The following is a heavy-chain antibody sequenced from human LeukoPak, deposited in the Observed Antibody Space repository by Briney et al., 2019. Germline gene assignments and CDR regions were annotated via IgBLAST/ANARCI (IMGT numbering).Heavy chain of an antibody. CDR1: GFTFSSYE. J-gene: IGHJ3*02. Sequence: GGSLRLSCAASGFTFSSYEMNWVRQAPGKGLEWVSYISSSGSTIYYADSVKGRFTISRDNAKNSLYLQMNSLRAEDTAVYYCARRPTTDSSFGAFDIWGQGTMVTVSS. CDR3: ARRPTTDSSFGAFDI. D-gene: IGHD3-16*01. CDR2: ISSSGSTI. V-gene: IGHV3-48*03.